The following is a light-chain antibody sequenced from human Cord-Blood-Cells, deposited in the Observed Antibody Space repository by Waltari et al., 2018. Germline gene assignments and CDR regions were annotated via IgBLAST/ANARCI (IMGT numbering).Light chain of an antibody. CDR1: SSNIGNNY. CDR3: GTWDSSLSAGV. CDR2: EKN. J-gene: IGLJ2*01. V-gene: IGLV1-51*02. Sequence: QSVLTQPPSVSAAPGQKVTISCSGSSSNIGNNYVSWYQQLPGTAPKLLIYEKNKRPSGFPDRFSGSKSGTSATLGITGLQTGDEADYYCGTWDSSLSAGVFGGGTKLTVL.